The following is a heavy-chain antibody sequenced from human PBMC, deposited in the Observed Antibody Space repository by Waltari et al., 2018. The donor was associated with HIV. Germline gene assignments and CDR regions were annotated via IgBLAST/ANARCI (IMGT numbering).Heavy chain of an antibody. CDR2: MNPNSGNT. J-gene: IGHJ4*02. D-gene: IGHD4-17*01. CDR1: GYTFTSYD. Sequence: QVQLVQSGAEVKKPGASVKVSCKASGYTFTSYDLTWVRQATGQGLEWLGWMNPNSGNTGYAQRFQGRVTMTRNTSISTAYMELSSLRSEDTAVYFCARGPQDYPKYYFDYWGQGTLVTVSS. V-gene: IGHV1-8*01. CDR3: ARGPQDYPKYYFDY.